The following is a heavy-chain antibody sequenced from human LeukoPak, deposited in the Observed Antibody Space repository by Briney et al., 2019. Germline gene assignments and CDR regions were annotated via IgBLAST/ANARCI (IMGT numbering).Heavy chain of an antibody. D-gene: IGHD2-2*02. CDR1: GFTFTDAW. J-gene: IGHJ4*02. Sequence: GGSLRLSCAASGFTFTDAWMSWVRQAPGKGLEWVGLIKSNTDGGTTDYSAPVKGRFTISRDDSKNTLYLQMNSLETEDTAVYYCTTKIIWGYINNWGQGTLVTVSS. V-gene: IGHV3-15*01. CDR3: TTKIIWGYINN. CDR2: IKSNTDGGTT.